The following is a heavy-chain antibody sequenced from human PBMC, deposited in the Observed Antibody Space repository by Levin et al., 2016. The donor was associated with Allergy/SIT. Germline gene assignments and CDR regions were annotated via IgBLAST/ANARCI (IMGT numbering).Heavy chain of an antibody. D-gene: IGHD3-10*01. CDR1: GGTFSTYT. Sequence: SVKVSCKASGGTFSTYTFSWVRQAPGQGLEWMGGIIPIFGSANYAQKFQGRVTITADESASTVYMELRSLKSEDTAVYYCAREGTMVRGSRNYYGMDVWGQGTTVTVSS. J-gene: IGHJ6*02. CDR2: IIPIFGSA. CDR3: AREGTMVRGSRNYYGMDV. V-gene: IGHV1-69*13.